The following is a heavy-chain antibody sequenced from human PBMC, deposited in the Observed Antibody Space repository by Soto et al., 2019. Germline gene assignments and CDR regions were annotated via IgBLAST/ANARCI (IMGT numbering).Heavy chain of an antibody. CDR3: ARGNRHSNGFFDY. Sequence: QVQLVESGGGVVQPGMSLRLSCVASGLNFNSHGMHWVRQAPGKGLEWVAVIWYDGSNKYYADSVKGRFTISRDNSKNTLYLQMNSLRAEDTAVYYCARGNRHSNGFFDYWGQGTLVTVSS. J-gene: IGHJ4*02. D-gene: IGHD5-18*01. CDR2: IWYDGSNK. V-gene: IGHV3-33*01. CDR1: GLNFNSHG.